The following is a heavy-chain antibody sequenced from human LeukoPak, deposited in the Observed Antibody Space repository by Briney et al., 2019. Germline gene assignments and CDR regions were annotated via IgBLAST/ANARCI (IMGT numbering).Heavy chain of an antibody. J-gene: IGHJ6*02. CDR3: VKDKTSRGSGSYWSYGMDV. V-gene: IGHV3-11*01. D-gene: IGHD3-10*01. CDR1: GFTFSDYY. CDR2: ISNDDTTI. Sequence: PGGSLRLSCAASGFTFSDYYMTWIRQAPGKGLEWVSYISNDDTTIYYADSVKGRFTISRDNSENSLHLQMNSLRSEDTAVYYCVKDKTSRGSGSYWSYGMDVWGQGTTVTVSS.